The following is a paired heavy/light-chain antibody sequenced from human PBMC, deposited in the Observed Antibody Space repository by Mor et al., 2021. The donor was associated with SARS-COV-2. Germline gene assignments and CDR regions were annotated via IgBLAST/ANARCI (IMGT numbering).Heavy chain of an antibody. CDR1: GFTFDDYA. CDR3: AKSPGHEKPTFCSSTTCYFDF. Sequence: EVQVVESGGGLVQPGRSLRLSCAASGFTFDDYAMHWVRQAPGKGLEWVSGISWNSGNKGYADSVKGRFTISRDNAKNSLYLQMNSLRAEDTALYYCAKSPGHEKPTFCSSTTCYFDFWGQGTLVTVSS. J-gene: IGHJ4*02. V-gene: IGHV3-9*01. CDR2: ISWNSGNK. D-gene: IGHD2-2*01.
Light chain of an antibody. CDR3: QQYNNWPLS. J-gene: IGKJ4*01. Sequence: EIVMTQSPATLSVSPGERATLSCRASQSVSSKLAWYQQKPGQAPRLLIYGASTRATGIPARFSGSGSGTEFTLTISSLQSEDFAVYYCQQYNNWPLSFGGGTKVEIK. CDR2: GAS. V-gene: IGKV3-15*01. CDR1: QSVSSK.